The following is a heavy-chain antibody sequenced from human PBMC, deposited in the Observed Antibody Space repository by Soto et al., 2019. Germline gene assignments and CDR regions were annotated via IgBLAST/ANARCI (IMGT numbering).Heavy chain of an antibody. CDR1: GFTFSSYS. CDR3: ARDGVFRFFEWLLFFDF. CDR2: ISSSSSTI. V-gene: IGHV3-48*04. J-gene: IGHJ4*02. Sequence: GGSLRLSCAASGFTFSSYSMNWVRQAPGKGLEWVSYISSSSSTIYYADSVKGRFTISRDNAKNSLYLQMNSLRAEDTAVYYFARDGVFRFFEWLLFFDFWGQGTLVTVSS. D-gene: IGHD3-3*01.